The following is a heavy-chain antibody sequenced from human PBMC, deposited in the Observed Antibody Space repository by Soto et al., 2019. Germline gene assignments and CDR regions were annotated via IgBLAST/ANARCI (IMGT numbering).Heavy chain of an antibody. J-gene: IGHJ6*02. CDR1: GYSFASYD. CDR3: ARWPSFSSTYYDFWRGSYTGAGYYYYYYGMDV. D-gene: IGHD3-3*01. Sequence: ASVKVSCKASGYSFASYDINWVRQATGQGLEWMGWMNPNSGNTGYAQKFQGRVTMTRNTSISTAYMELSSLRSEDTAVYYCARWPSFSSTYYDFWRGSYTGAGYYYYYYGMDVWG. V-gene: IGHV1-8*01. CDR2: MNPNSGNT.